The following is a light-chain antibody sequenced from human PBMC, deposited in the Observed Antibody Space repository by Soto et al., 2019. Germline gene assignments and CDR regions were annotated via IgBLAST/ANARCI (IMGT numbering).Light chain of an antibody. CDR1: HSNIGRNS. Sequence: QSVLTQPPSASGTPGQRVTIPCSGTHSNIGRNSVNWYLQLPGTAPRLLIFSSNQRPLGVPDRFSGPRSGTSASLAITGLRYEDDAYYYCAAWDDSLNGRVFGGGTKLTVL. V-gene: IGLV1-44*01. CDR2: SSN. CDR3: AAWDDSLNGRV. J-gene: IGLJ3*02.